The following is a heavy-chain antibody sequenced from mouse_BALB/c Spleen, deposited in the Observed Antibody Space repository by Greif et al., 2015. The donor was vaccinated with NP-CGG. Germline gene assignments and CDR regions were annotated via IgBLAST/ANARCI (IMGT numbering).Heavy chain of an antibody. CDR2: IWSGGST. V-gene: IGHV2-2*02. J-gene: IGHJ3*01. D-gene: IGHD2-3*01. CDR1: GFSLTSYG. Sequence: VKLMESGPGLVQPSQSLSITCTVSGFSLTSYGVHWVRQSPGKGLEWLGVIWSGGSTDYNAAFISRLSISKDNSKSQVFFKMNSPQANDTAIYYCARKNDGYSAWFAYWGQGTLVTVSA. CDR3: ARKNDGYSAWFAY.